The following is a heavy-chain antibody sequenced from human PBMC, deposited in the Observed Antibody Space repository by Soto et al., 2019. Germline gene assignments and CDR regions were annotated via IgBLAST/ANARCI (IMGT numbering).Heavy chain of an antibody. V-gene: IGHV1-8*02. CDR1: GYTFSGFD. CDR2: VSPNSGNT. CDR3: ARAYGAASFDL. J-gene: IGHJ5*02. D-gene: IGHD3-10*01. Sequence: QVQLVQSGDEVRKSGASVKVSCKASGYTFSGFDIHWLRQATGQGLEWMGWVSPNSGNTGYAQRFQGRLTMTRDTTKSTADMEIMSLTSEYTAMYYCARAYGAASFDLLGQATLVPASS.